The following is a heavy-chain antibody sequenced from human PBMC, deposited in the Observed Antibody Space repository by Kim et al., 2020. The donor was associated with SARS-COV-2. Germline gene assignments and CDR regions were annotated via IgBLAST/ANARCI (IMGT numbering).Heavy chain of an antibody. Sequence: GESLKISCKGSGYSFTSYWIGWVRQMPGKGLEWMGIIYPADSDIRYSPSFQGQVTISADKSISTAYLQWSSLKASDTAMYYCAGEYTSSPGGFDYWGQGTLVTVSS. J-gene: IGHJ4*02. CDR3: AGEYTSSPGGFDY. CDR2: IYPADSDI. V-gene: IGHV5-51*01. CDR1: GYSFTSYW. D-gene: IGHD6-13*01.